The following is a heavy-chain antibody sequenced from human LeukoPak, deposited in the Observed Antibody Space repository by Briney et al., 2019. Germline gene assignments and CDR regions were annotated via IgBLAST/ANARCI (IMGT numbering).Heavy chain of an antibody. CDR1: GFTFSRHG. CDR2: IWFDGSAE. Sequence: GGPLRLSCVASGFTFSRHGMHWVRQAPGKGLEWVAIIWFDGSAEYYADSVKGRFTISRDNSKNTLYLQMNSLRAEDTAVYYCAKGQYSNGWYGDWFDPWGQGTLVTVSS. CDR3: AKGQYSNGWYGDWFDP. D-gene: IGHD6-19*01. V-gene: IGHV3-33*06. J-gene: IGHJ5*02.